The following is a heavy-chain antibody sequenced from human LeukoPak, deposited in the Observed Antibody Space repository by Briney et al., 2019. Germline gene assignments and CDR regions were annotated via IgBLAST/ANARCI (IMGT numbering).Heavy chain of an antibody. CDR2: IYPVDSET. V-gene: IGHV5-51*01. CDR1: GYSFTNYW. J-gene: IGHJ3*01. Sequence: RGESLKISCKGSGYSFTNYWIGWVRQMPGKGLEWMGIIYPVDSETKYSPSLEGQVTMSVDTSISAAYLQWSSLRASDTAMYYCARGQTYYYESSGYPPAFDVWGQGTLVTVSS. D-gene: IGHD3-22*01. CDR3: ARGQTYYYESSGYPPAFDV.